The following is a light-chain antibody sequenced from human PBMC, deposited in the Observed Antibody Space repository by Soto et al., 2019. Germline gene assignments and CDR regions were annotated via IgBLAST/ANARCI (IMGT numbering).Light chain of an antibody. Sequence: EIVLTQSPATLSLSPGERATLSCRASQSVSGYLAWYQQKPGQPPRLLIYDVSNRATGIPARFSGSGSGTDFTLTISSLEPEDFAIYYCQQRTNWPLMYTFGQGTKLEI. V-gene: IGKV3-11*01. CDR1: QSVSGY. CDR2: DVS. CDR3: QQRTNWPLMYT. J-gene: IGKJ2*01.